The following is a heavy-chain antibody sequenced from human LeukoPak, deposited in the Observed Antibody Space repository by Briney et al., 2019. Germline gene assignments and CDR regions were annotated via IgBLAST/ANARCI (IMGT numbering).Heavy chain of an antibody. CDR3: AKFYEILTSYFDY. CDR1: GFTFSSYA. V-gene: IGHV3-23*01. Sequence: PGGSLRLSCAASGFTFSSYAMTWVRQSPGKGLGWVSAISGGGGGTYYACDTESVNRRLTISRDKSKNTLYLQMDSLRAEDTAVYYCAKFYEILTSYFDYWGQGTLVTVSS. D-gene: IGHD3-9*01. J-gene: IGHJ4*02. CDR2: ISGGGGGT.